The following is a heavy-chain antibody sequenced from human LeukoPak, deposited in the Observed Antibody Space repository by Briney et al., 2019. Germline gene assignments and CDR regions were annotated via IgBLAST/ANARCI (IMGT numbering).Heavy chain of an antibody. CDR3: AREFRGVTRYFDY. D-gene: IGHD4-23*01. Sequence: GGSLRLSCAASGFSFSSYWMHWVRQAPGKGLVWVSRVNSDGSSISYADSVKGRFTISRDNAKNTLYLQMNSLRAGDTAVYYCAREFRGVTRYFDYWGQGTLVTVSS. J-gene: IGHJ4*02. CDR2: VNSDGSSI. V-gene: IGHV3-74*01. CDR1: GFSFSSYW.